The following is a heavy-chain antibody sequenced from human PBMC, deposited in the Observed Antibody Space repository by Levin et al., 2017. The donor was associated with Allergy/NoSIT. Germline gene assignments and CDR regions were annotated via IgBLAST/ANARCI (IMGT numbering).Heavy chain of an antibody. V-gene: IGHV2-26*01. CDR2: IFSNDEK. Sequence: SGPTLVKPTETLTLTCTVSGFSLTNRMGVSWIRQPPGKALEWLAHIFSNDEKSFSTSLQSRLTISKDTSKSQVVLTMTNLDPVDTATYYCARLVMNYYDTNERAFDIWGQGAMVTVSS. CDR1: GFSLTNRMG. CDR3: ARLVMNYYDTNERAFDI. D-gene: IGHD3-22*01. J-gene: IGHJ3*02.